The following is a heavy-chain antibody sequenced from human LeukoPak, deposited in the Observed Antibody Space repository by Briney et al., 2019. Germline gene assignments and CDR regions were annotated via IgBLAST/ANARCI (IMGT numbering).Heavy chain of an antibody. J-gene: IGHJ4*02. CDR2: ISSSSNTI. CDR1: GFTFSHYS. Sequence: PGRSLRLSCAASGFTFSHYSMNWVRQAPGKGLEWVSYISSSSNTIYYADSVTGRFTISRDNARNSLYLQMNSLRAEDTAVYYCARGGYYYDNSGYYYYDWGQGTLVTVSS. CDR3: ARGGYYYDNSGYYYYD. V-gene: IGHV3-48*01. D-gene: IGHD3-22*01.